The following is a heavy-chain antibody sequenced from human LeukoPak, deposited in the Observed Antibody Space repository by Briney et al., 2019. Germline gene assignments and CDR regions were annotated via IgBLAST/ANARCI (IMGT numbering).Heavy chain of an antibody. CDR1: GFTFSNYG. CDR3: ARTGLGMYSFDY. D-gene: IGHD3/OR15-3a*01. Sequence: GGSLRLSCAASGFTFSNYGMTWVRQAPGKGLEWVSGISGSGGSTYYADSVKGRFTISRDNSKNTLYLQMNSLRLEDTAVYYCARTGLGMYSFDYWGQGTLVTVSS. J-gene: IGHJ4*02. CDR2: ISGSGGST. V-gene: IGHV3-23*01.